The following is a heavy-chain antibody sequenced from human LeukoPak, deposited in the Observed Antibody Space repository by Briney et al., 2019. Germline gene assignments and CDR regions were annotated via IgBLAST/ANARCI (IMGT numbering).Heavy chain of an antibody. J-gene: IGHJ4*02. D-gene: IGHD6-19*01. V-gene: IGHV4-31*03. CDR3: ARDSGWYRGEFDY. Sequence: SQTLSLTCTVSGGSISSGGYYWSWLRQHPGKGLEWIGYIYYSGSTYYNPSLKSRVTISVDTSKNQFSLKLSSVTAADTAVYYCARDSGWYRGEFDYWGQGTLVTVSS. CDR1: GGSISSGGYY. CDR2: IYYSGST.